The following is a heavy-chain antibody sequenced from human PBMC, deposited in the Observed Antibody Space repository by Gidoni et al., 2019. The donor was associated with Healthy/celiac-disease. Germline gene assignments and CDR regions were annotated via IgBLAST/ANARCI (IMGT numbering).Heavy chain of an antibody. CDR3: AEDITLMYFDL. CDR1: GFTFDDDP. D-gene: IGHD2-15*01. J-gene: IGHJ2*01. CDR2: ISWDGGST. V-gene: IGHV3-43*01. Sequence: ELPLVESGGGVVQPGWSLRLSCAASGFTFDDDPMHWVRQPPGQGLECVSLISWDGGSTYYAYSVKGRFTISRDNSKNSLYLQMNSLKSEDTALYYCAEDITLMYFDLWGRGTLVTVSS.